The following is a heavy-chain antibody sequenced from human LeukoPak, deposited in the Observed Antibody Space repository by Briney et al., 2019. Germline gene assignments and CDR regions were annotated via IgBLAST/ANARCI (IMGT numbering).Heavy chain of an antibody. D-gene: IGHD1-26*01. CDR1: GDSISSYY. CDR3: ARVGAEIRGFDS. CDR2: IYYSGST. J-gene: IGHJ4*02. Sequence: SETLSLTCTVSGDSISSYYWNWIRRPPGKGLEWIGYIYYSGSTNYNPSLKSRVTISVDTSKNQFSLKLSSVTTADTAVYYCARVGAEIRGFDSWGQGTLVTVSS. V-gene: IGHV4-59*01.